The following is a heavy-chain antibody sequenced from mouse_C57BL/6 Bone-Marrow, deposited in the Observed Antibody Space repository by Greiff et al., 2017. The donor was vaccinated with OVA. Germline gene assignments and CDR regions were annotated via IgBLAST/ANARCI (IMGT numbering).Heavy chain of an antibody. J-gene: IGHJ1*03. CDR3: ARRIIYYYGSSYLYWYFDV. V-gene: IGHV1-22*01. CDR2: INPNNGGT. Sequence: EVQLQQSGPELVKPGASVKMSCKASGYTFTDYNMHWVKQSHGKSLEWIGYINPNNGGTSYNQKFKGKATLTVNKSSSTAYMELRSLTSEDSAVYYCARRIIYYYGSSYLYWYFDVWGTGTTVTVSS. CDR1: GYTFTDYN. D-gene: IGHD1-1*01.